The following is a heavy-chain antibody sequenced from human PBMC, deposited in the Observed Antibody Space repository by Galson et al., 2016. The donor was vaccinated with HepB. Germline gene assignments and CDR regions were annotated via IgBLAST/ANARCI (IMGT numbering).Heavy chain of an antibody. Sequence: SLRLSCAASGFTFNDYAMYWVRQAPGKGLEWVSSITWNSGSIAYADSVKGRFTISRDNAENSLHLQINSLKPEDTAVYYCTAGPQPAAMAFDHWGQGTLVTVSS. CDR3: TAGPQPAAMAFDH. D-gene: IGHD2-2*01. CDR1: GFTFNDYA. V-gene: IGHV3-9*01. CDR2: ITWNSGSI. J-gene: IGHJ4*02.